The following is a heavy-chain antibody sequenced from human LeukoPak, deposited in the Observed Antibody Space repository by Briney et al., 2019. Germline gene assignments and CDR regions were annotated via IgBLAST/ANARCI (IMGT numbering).Heavy chain of an antibody. V-gene: IGHV3-21*01. D-gene: IGHD6-13*01. CDR3: ARVLEAAAFDF. Sequence: GGSLRLSCEASGFSSSIYTMNWVRQAPGKGLEWVSSISSSGTYIYYADSLKGRFTISRDNAKNSLYLQMNSLRAEDTAVYYCARVLEAAAFDFWGQGALVTVSS. CDR2: ISSSGTYI. J-gene: IGHJ4*02. CDR1: GFSSSIYT.